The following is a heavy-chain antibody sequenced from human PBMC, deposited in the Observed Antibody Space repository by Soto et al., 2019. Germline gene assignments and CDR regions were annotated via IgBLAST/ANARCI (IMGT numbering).Heavy chain of an antibody. J-gene: IGHJ6*02. CDR2: TRNKANSYTT. V-gene: IGHV3-72*01. CDR3: AKYSSNFHYGMDV. D-gene: IGHD6-13*01. CDR1: GFSFSDHY. Sequence: EVQLVESGGGLAQPGGSLRLSCAASGFSFSDHYMDWVRQAPGKGLEWVGRTRNKANSYTTEYAASVKGRFTISRDDSKNSLYLQMNSLKTGDTAVYYCAKYSSNFHYGMDVWGQGTTVTVSS.